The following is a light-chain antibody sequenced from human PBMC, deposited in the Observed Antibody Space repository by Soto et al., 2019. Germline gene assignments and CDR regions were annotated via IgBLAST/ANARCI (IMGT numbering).Light chain of an antibody. CDR1: QSIGTW. CDR3: QQYNSYSRA. J-gene: IGKJ1*01. V-gene: IGKV1-5*01. CDR2: DAS. Sequence: DIQMTQSPSTLSASVGDRVTITCRASQSIGTWLAWYQHKPGRAPKLLIYDASTLEGGVPSRFSSSRSGTEFTFTISSLQPDDFATYYCQQYNSYSRAFGQGTKVEIK.